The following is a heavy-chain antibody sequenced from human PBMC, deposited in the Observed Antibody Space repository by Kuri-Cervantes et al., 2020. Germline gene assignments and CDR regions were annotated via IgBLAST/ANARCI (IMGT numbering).Heavy chain of an antibody. V-gene: IGHV1-3*01. D-gene: IGHD5-18*01. CDR2: INAGNGIT. Sequence: ASVKVSCKASGYTFTSYAMHWVRQAPGQRLEWMGWINAGNGITKYSQKFQGRVTITRDTSASTAYMELSSLRSEDTAVYYCARGRDTAMVLWYYYYYGMDVWGQGTTVTVSS. CDR3: ARGRDTAMVLWYYYYYGMDV. CDR1: GYTFTSYA. J-gene: IGHJ6*02.